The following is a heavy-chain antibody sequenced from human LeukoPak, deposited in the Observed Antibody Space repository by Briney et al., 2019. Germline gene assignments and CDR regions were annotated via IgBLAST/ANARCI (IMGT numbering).Heavy chain of an antibody. V-gene: IGHV3-66*01. CDR3: ASVMVSYYYYMDV. D-gene: IGHD2-8*01. Sequence: PGGSLRLSCAASGFTVSSNYMSWVRQAPGKGLEWVSVIYSGGSTYYADSVKGRFTISRDNSKNTLYLQMNSLRAEDTAVYYCASVMVSYYYYMDVWGKGTTVTISS. CDR1: GFTVSSNY. CDR2: IYSGGST. J-gene: IGHJ6*03.